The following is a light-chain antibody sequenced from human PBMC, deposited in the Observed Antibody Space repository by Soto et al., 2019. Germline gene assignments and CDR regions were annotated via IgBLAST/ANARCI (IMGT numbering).Light chain of an antibody. Sequence: EIVMTQSPATLSVSPGETATLSCRASQSVSTSLAWYQQKPGQAPRLLISGASTRATGVPARFSGSGSETEFTLTISGLQSEDFAVYYCQQYNNWWTFGQGTKVEIK. V-gene: IGKV3-15*01. CDR3: QQYNNWWT. CDR1: QSVSTS. J-gene: IGKJ1*01. CDR2: GAS.